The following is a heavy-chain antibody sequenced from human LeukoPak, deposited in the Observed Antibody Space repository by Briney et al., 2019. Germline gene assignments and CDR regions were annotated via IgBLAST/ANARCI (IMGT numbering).Heavy chain of an antibody. Sequence: GGSLRLSCAASGFTFSTYSMNWVRQAPGKGLEWVSYISASSGTIYYADSVKGRFTISRDNARNSLYLQMHRQRAEDTAVYYCARRSEFGVLYYMDVWGKGTTVTVSS. CDR1: GFTFSTYS. J-gene: IGHJ6*03. CDR2: ISASSGTI. CDR3: ARRSEFGVLYYMDV. V-gene: IGHV3-48*01. D-gene: IGHD3-16*01.